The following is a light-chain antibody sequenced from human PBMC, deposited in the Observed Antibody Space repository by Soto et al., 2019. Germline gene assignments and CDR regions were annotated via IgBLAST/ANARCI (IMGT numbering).Light chain of an antibody. CDR1: QSVTSSS. CDR2: SVS. CDR3: QQNGSSPWT. Sequence: EIVLTQSPGTLSSSPGERATLSCRASQSVTSSSLGWYQQKPGQAPRLLMHSVSSRATGIPDRFSGSGSGTNFTLNISRLEPEEVAVYYCQQNGSSPWTFGQGTKVEIK. J-gene: IGKJ1*01. V-gene: IGKV3-20*01.